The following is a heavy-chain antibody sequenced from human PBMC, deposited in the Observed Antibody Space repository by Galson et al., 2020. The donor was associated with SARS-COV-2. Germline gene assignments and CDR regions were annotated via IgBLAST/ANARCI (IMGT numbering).Heavy chain of an antibody. D-gene: IGHD5-12*01. CDR3: ARDEDGYNDF. CDR2: IKQDGSER. V-gene: IGHV3-7*01. Sequence: GESLKISCAASGFRFSSNRMSWVRQAPGKGLQWVANIKQDGSERYYVDSVKGRFTISSDNAKNSVYLQMNNLRVDDTAVYYCARDEDGYNDFWGQGTLVAVSS. J-gene: IGHJ4*02. CDR1: GFRFSSNR.